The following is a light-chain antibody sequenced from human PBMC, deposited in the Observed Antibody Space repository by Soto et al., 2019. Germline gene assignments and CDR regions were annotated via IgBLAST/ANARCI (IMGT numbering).Light chain of an antibody. CDR1: QSVSSN. Sequence: EIVMTQSPATLSVSPGERATLSCRASQSVSSNLAWYQKKPGQDPRLIIYGASTRATGIPARFSGIVSGTEFNLTIRRLQSEDCAVYEGQQSNNWPWTFSPRTKMDIK. V-gene: IGKV3-15*01. CDR3: QQSNNWPWT. CDR2: GAS. J-gene: IGKJ1*01.